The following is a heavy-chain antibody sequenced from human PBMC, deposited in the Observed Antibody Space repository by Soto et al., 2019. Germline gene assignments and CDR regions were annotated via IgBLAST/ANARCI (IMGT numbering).Heavy chain of an antibody. CDR2: ISYDGSNK. J-gene: IGHJ6*02. D-gene: IGHD3-3*01. CDR3: AKDLAESCYSPYYYYGMDV. V-gene: IGHV3-30*18. Sequence: VGSLRLSCAASGFTFSSYGMHWVRQAPGKGLEWVAVISYDGSNKYYADSVKGRFTTSRDNSKNTLYLQMNSLRAEDTAVYYCAKDLAESCYSPYYYYGMDVWGQGTTVTVSS. CDR1: GFTFSSYG.